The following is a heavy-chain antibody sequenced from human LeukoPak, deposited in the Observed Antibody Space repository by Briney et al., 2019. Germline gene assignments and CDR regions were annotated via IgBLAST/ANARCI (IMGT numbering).Heavy chain of an antibody. CDR3: ARHRASYDFWSGYQVAFDI. V-gene: IGHV1-18*01. CDR2: ISAYNGNT. Sequence: ASVKVSCKASGYTFTNYGISWVRQAPGQGLEWMGWISAYNGNTNYAQKLQGRVTMTTDTSTSTAYMELRSLRSDDTAVYYCARHRASYDFWSGYQVAFDIWGQGTMVTVSS. J-gene: IGHJ3*02. D-gene: IGHD3-3*01. CDR1: GYTFTNYG.